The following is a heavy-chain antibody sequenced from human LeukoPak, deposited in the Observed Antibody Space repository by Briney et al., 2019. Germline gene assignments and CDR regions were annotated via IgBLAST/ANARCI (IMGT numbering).Heavy chain of an antibody. CDR1: WLPVSSNF. V-gene: IGHV3-53*01. J-gene: IGHJ4*02. CDR3: ARDPTSMVTMVDY. Sequence: GGSLRLSCAASWLPVSSNFFSWVRQAPGQGLAWVSGVYADGRTYYADSVKGRLTLSRDNSKNTLFLPVNRLMSQDTAVYCCARDPTSMVTMVDYWGEGALVTVSS. CDR2: VYADGRT. D-gene: IGHD4-17*01.